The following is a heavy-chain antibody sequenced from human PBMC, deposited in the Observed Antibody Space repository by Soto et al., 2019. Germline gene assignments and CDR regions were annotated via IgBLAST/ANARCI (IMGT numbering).Heavy chain of an antibody. J-gene: IGHJ6*02. CDR3: AGGGVRGVITRTRDYYGMDV. V-gene: IGHV5-51*01. Sequence: GESLKISCKGSGYSFTSYWIGWLRQMPGKGLEWMGIIYPGDSDTRYSPSFQGQVTISADKSISTAYLQWSSLKASDTAMYYCAGGGVRGVITRTRDYYGMDVWGQGTTVTVS. CDR2: IYPGDSDT. CDR1: GYSFTSYW. D-gene: IGHD3-10*01.